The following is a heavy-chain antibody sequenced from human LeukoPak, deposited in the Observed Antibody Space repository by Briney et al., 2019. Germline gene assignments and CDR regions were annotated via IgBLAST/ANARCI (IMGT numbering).Heavy chain of an antibody. CDR1: GGSISSGDYY. J-gene: IGHJ4*02. Sequence: PSQTLSLTCTVSGGSISSGDYYWSWIRQPPGKGLEWIGYIYYSGSTYYNPSLKSRVTISVDTSKNQFSLKLSSVTAADTAVYYCARGGRPRYSSSWVDYWGQGTLVTASS. CDR2: IYYSGST. CDR3: ARGGRPRYSSSWVDY. D-gene: IGHD6-13*01. V-gene: IGHV4-30-4*08.